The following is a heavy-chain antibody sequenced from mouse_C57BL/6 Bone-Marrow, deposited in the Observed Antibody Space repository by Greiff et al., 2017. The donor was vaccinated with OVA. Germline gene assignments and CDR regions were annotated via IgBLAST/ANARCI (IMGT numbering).Heavy chain of an antibody. J-gene: IGHJ1*03. D-gene: IGHD2-4*01. CDR1: GFSLTSYG. CDR2: IWGVGST. V-gene: IGHV2-6*01. CDR3: ASLIYYDLGWYFDV. Sequence: VQVVESGPGLVAPSQSLSITCTVSGFSLTSYGVDWVRQSPGKGLEWLGVIWGVGSTNYNSALKSRLSISKDNSKSQVFLKMNSLQTDNTAMYCWASLIYYDLGWYFDVWGTGTTVTVSS.